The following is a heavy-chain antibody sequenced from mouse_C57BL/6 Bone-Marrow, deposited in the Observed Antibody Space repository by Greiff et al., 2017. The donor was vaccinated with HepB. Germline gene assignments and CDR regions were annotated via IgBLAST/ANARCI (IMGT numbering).Heavy chain of an antibody. D-gene: IGHD1-1*01. CDR3: ANYYGSSSGWYFDV. J-gene: IGHJ1*03. CDR1: GYTFTSYW. V-gene: IGHV1-64*01. CDR2: IHPNSGST. Sequence: QVQLQQPGAELVKPGASVKLSCKASGYTFTSYWMHWVKQRPGQGLEWIGMIHPNSGSTNYNEKFKSKATLTVDKSSSTAYMQLSSLTSEDSAVYYCANYYGSSSGWYFDVWGTGTTVTVSS.